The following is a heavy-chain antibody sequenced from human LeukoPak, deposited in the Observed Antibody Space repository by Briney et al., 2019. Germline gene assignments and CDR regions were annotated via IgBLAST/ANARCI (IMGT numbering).Heavy chain of an antibody. CDR3: ARQFGYCSGGGCYSGHYYYYMDV. D-gene: IGHD2-15*01. Sequence: GESLKISCKGSGYSFTSYWIGWVRQMPGKGLEWMGIIYPGDSDTRYSPSFQGQVTISADKSISTAYLQWSSLKASDTAMYYCARQFGYCSGGGCYSGHYYYYMDVWGKGTTVTVSS. J-gene: IGHJ6*03. V-gene: IGHV5-51*01. CDR1: GYSFTSYW. CDR2: IYPGDSDT.